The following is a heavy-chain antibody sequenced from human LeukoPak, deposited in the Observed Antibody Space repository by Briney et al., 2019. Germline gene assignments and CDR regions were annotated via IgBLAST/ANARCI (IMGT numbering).Heavy chain of an antibody. CDR2: IWYDGSNK. J-gene: IGHJ5*02. V-gene: IGHV3-33*08. CDR3: ARNGWFGEETENWFDP. Sequence: PGGSLRLSCAASGFTFSSYSMNWVRQAPGKGLEWVAVIWYDGSNKYYADSVKGRFTISRDNSKNTLYLQMNSLRAEDTAVYYCARNGWFGEETENWFDPWGQGTLVTVSS. CDR1: GFTFSSYS. D-gene: IGHD3-10*01.